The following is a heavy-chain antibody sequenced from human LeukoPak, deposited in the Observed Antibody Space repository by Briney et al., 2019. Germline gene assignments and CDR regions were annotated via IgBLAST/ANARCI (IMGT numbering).Heavy chain of an antibody. CDR2: IYSGGST. CDR3: ARDLAYSRLDY. D-gene: IGHD5-18*01. CDR1: GFTVSSKY. Sequence: GGSLRLSCAASGFTVSSKYMSWVRQAPGKGLEWVSVIYSGGSTYYADSVKGRFTISRDNSKNTLYLQMNSLRVEDTAFYYCARDLAYSRLDYWGQGMLVTVSS. J-gene: IGHJ4*02. V-gene: IGHV3-53*01.